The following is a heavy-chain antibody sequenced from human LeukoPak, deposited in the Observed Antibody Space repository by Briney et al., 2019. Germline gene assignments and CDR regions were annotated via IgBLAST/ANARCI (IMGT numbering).Heavy chain of an antibody. V-gene: IGHV3-23*05. CDR2: IETGGAST. Sequence: GGSLRLSCAASGFTFSSYGMSWVRQAPGKGLEWVSAIETGGASTYYADSVKGRFSISRDNSKNTLYLQMNSLRAEDTAVYYCARSALKGAVSIRKNAFDIWGQGTMVTVSS. J-gene: IGHJ3*02. D-gene: IGHD2-8*01. CDR1: GFTFSSYG. CDR3: ARSALKGAVSIRKNAFDI.